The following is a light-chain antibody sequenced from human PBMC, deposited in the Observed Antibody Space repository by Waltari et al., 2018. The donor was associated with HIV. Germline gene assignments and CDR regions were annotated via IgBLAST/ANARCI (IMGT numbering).Light chain of an antibody. CDR3: SSYAGSNNLV. CDR2: EVS. V-gene: IGLV2-8*02. J-gene: IGLJ2*01. CDR1: RNNDTGKNN. Sequence: QSALTQPPHPNRTTGKQVPIPCTTTRNNDTGKNNVSWYQQHPGKAPKHIIYEVSKRPSGVPDRFSGSKSGNTASLTVSGLQAEDEADYYCSSYAGSNNLVFGGGTKLTVL.